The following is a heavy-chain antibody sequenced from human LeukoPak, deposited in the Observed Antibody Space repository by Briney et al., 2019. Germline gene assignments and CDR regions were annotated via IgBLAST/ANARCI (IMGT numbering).Heavy chain of an antibody. J-gene: IGHJ2*01. D-gene: IGHD3-22*01. Sequence: EASVTVSFKASVYTFTNYDINWVRQAPGQGLAWMGWMHPNSGNTGYAQKFQDRVTMTRNTSIRTAYMELSSLRSEDTAVYYCARAYYDSSGVDLWGRGTLVTVSS. CDR1: VYTFTNYD. CDR3: ARAYYDSSGVDL. V-gene: IGHV1-8*01. CDR2: MHPNSGNT.